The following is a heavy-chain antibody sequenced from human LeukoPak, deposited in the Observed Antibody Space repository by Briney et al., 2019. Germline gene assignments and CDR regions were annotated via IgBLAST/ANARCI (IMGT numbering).Heavy chain of an antibody. CDR2: ISGSGVTT. CDR3: AKAHYGDYYDY. V-gene: IGHV3-23*01. CDR1: GFPFSTNA. D-gene: IGHD4-17*01. Sequence: GGSLRLSCAASGFPFSTNAMTWVRKAPGKGLEWVSAISGSGVTTYYADSVKGRFAISTDNSRNTLYLQMKSPRAEDTAVYYCAKAHYGDYYDYWGQGTLVTVSS. J-gene: IGHJ4*02.